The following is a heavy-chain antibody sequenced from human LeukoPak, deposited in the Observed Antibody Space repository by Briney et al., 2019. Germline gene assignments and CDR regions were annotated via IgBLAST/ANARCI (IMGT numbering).Heavy chain of an antibody. CDR2: ISGSGGST. D-gene: IGHD3-10*01. Sequence: QPGGSLRLSCAASGFTFSSYAMSWVRQAPGKGLEWVSAISGSGGSTYYADSVKGRFTISRDNSKNTLYLQMNSLRAEDTAVYYCARHPADYYGSGSRIYYYYYMDVWGKGTTVTVSS. J-gene: IGHJ6*03. CDR3: ARHPADYYGSGSRIYYYYYMDV. V-gene: IGHV3-23*01. CDR1: GFTFSSYA.